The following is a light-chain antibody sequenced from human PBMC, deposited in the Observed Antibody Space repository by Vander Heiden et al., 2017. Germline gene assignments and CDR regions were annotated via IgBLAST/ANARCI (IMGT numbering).Light chain of an antibody. J-gene: IGKJ2*01. Sequence: ELVLPQSPATLSLSPGERATLSCRASQSVSSYLAWYQQKPGQAPRLLIYDASNRATGIPARFSGSGSGTEFTLTISSLEPEDFAVYYCQQRSNWPPYMYTFGQGTKLEIK. CDR1: QSVSSY. CDR3: QQRSNWPPYMYT. CDR2: DAS. V-gene: IGKV3-11*01.